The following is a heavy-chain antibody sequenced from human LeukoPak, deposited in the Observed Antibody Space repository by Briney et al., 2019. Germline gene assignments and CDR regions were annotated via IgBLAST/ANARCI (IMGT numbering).Heavy chain of an antibody. Sequence: GASVKVSCKASGYTFTSYGISWVRQAPGQGLEWMGWISAYNGNTNYAQKLQGRVTMTEDTSTDTAYMELSSLRSEDTAVYYCATASSAATDGYYYYYYGMDVWGQGTTVTVSS. CDR1: GYTFTSYG. J-gene: IGHJ6*02. D-gene: IGHD2-15*01. V-gene: IGHV1-18*01. CDR2: ISAYNGNT. CDR3: ATASSAATDGYYYYYYGMDV.